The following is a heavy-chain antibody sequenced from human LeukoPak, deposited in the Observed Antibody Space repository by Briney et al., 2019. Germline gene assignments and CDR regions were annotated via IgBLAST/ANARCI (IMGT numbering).Heavy chain of an antibody. Sequence: SETLSLTCTVSGGSISSSSYYWGWIRQPPGKGLEWIGSIYYSGSTYYNPSLKSRVTISVDTSKNQFSLKLSSVTAADTAVYCCARERYDFWSGYYSAIDYWGQGTLVTVSS. CDR2: IYYSGST. J-gene: IGHJ4*02. V-gene: IGHV4-39*07. D-gene: IGHD3-3*01. CDR3: ARERYDFWSGYYSAIDY. CDR1: GGSISSSSYY.